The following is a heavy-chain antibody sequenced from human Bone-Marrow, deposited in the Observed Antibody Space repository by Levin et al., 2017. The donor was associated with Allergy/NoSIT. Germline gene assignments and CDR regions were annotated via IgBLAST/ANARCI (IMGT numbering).Heavy chain of an antibody. CDR3: ARTRDDFWSGYFHDAFDI. D-gene: IGHD3-3*01. CDR1: GGSISSSSFY. CDR2: TFHSENA. V-gene: IGHV4-39*07. Sequence: SETLSLTCAVSGGSISSSSFYWGWIRQPPGTGLEWIGDTFHSENAYYNPSLKSRVTISVDTSKNQFSLRLNSVTAADTAMYYCARTRDDFWSGYFHDAFDIWGPGTMVTVSS. J-gene: IGHJ3*02.